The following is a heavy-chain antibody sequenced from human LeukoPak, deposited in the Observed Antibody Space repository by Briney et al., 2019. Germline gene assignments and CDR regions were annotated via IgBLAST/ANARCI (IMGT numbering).Heavy chain of an antibody. J-gene: IGHJ6*02. Sequence: GGSLRLSCAASGFTFSSYWMSWVRQAPGKGLEWVANIKQDGSEKYYVDSVKGRFTISRDNAKNSLYLQMNSLRAEDTAVYYCARDERYGGYSSLTGTHYGMDVWGQGTTVTVSS. CDR1: GFTFSSYW. D-gene: IGHD6-13*01. V-gene: IGHV3-7*01. CDR3: ARDERYGGYSSLTGTHYGMDV. CDR2: IKQDGSEK.